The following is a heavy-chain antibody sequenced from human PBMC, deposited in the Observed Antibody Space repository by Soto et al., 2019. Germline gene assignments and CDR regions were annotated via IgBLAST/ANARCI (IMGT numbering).Heavy chain of an antibody. J-gene: IGHJ6*02. CDR2: ISYDGSNK. Sequence: GGSLRLSCAASGFTFSSYGMHWVRQAPGKGLEWVAVISYDGSNKYYADSVKGRFTISRDNSKNTLYLQMNSLRAEDTAVYYCAKTTVAVLYYYYGMDVWGQGTTVTVSS. CDR1: GFTFSSYG. V-gene: IGHV3-30*18. CDR3: AKTTVAVLYYYYGMDV. D-gene: IGHD6-19*01.